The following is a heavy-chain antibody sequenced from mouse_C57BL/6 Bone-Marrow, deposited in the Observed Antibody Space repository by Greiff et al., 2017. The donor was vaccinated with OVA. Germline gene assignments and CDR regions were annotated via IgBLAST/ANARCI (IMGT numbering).Heavy chain of an antibody. J-gene: IGHJ2*01. CDR2: CNNDNY. Sequence: QVTLKVSGPGLLQPSQTLSLACTFSGISLSTSCMRLSWLRNPSGKALVWLASICNNDNYYNPTLKSRLTISMETSNYQVFLKRTIVDTADSATYYGAWREKGGYWGQGTTLTVSS. CDR1: ISLSTSCMRL. CDR3: WREKGGY. D-gene: IGHD3-3*01. V-gene: IGHV8-2*01.